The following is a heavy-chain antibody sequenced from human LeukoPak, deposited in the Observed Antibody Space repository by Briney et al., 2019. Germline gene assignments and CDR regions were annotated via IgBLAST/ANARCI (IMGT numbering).Heavy chain of an antibody. Sequence: GGSLRLSCAASGFTFSSYSMNWVRQAPGKGLEWVSYISSSCSTIYDEDSVKGRFTISRDNAKNSLYLQMNSLRAEDTAVYYCARGGGRYFDSEGHWFDPWGQGTLVTVSS. D-gene: IGHD3-9*01. J-gene: IGHJ5*02. V-gene: IGHV3-48*01. CDR1: GFTFSSYS. CDR3: ARGGGRYFDSEGHWFDP. CDR2: ISSSCSTI.